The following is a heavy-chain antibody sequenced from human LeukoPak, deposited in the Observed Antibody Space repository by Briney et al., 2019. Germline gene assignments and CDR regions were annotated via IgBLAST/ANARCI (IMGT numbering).Heavy chain of an antibody. CDR3: ARVGGGSCYDAFDI. CDR1: GFTFSSYE. V-gene: IGHV3-48*03. J-gene: IGHJ3*02. CDR2: ISSSGSTI. Sequence: GGSLRLSCAASGFTFSSYEMNWVRQAPGKGLEWVSYISSSGSTIYYADSVKGRFTISRDNAKNSLYLQMNSLRAEDTAVYYCARVGGGSCYDAFDIWGQGTMVTVSS. D-gene: IGHD2-15*01.